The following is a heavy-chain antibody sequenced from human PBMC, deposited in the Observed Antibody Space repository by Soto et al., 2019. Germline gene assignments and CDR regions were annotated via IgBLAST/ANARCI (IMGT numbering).Heavy chain of an antibody. CDR1: GGTFSSYA. Sequence: QVQLVQSGAEVKKPGSSVKVSCKASGGTFSSYAISWVRQAPGQGLEWMGGIIPIFGTANYAQKFQGRVTVTADASTSTAYMGLSSLRAEDTAVYYCAISRKVTSEPKRYYYGMDVWGQGTTVTVSS. V-gene: IGHV1-69*01. J-gene: IGHJ6*02. D-gene: IGHD2-21*02. CDR2: IIPIFGTA. CDR3: AISRKVTSEPKRYYYGMDV.